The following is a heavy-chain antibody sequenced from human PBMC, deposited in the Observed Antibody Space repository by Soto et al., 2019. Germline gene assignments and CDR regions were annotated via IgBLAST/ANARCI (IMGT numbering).Heavy chain of an antibody. CDR3: ARGGGGITMILVVIGAFDI. CDR2: IYYSGST. CDR1: GGSISSGDYY. J-gene: IGHJ3*02. V-gene: IGHV4-30-4*01. Sequence: PSETLSLTCTVSGGSISSGDYYWSWIRQPPGKGLEWIGYIYYSGSTYYNPSLKSRVTISVDTSKNQFSLKLSSVTAADTAVYYCARGGGGITMILVVIGAFDIWGQGTMVTVSS. D-gene: IGHD3-22*01.